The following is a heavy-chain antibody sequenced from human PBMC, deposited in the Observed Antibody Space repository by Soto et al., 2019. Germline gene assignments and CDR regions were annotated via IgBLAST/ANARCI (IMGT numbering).Heavy chain of an antibody. CDR1: GFTFSRYW. V-gene: IGHV3-7*03. CDR2: INQDVSQK. CDR3: AKSGPTNFFDH. J-gene: IGHJ4*02. Sequence: GGSLRLSCAASGFTFSRYWMAWVRQAPGKGLEWVANINQDVSQKLYVDSVRGRFTISRDNAKKMMFLQMSSLRAGDTAVYYCAKSGPTNFFDHWGQGSLVTVSS. D-gene: IGHD1-26*01.